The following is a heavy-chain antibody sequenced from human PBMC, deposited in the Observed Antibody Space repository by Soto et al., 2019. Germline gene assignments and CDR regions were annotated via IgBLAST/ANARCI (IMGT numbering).Heavy chain of an antibody. CDR2: ISGSGGST. D-gene: IGHD6-19*01. CDR3: GVSSGWYFEY. J-gene: IGHJ4*02. V-gene: IGHV3-23*01. Sequence: EVQLLESGGGLVQPGGSLRLSCAASGFTFSSYAMSWVRQAPGKGLEWVSAISGSGGSTYYADSVKGRFTISRDNSKNTVYLQMDSLRAEDTAVFYCGVSSGWYFEYWGQGTLVTVSS. CDR1: GFTFSSYA.